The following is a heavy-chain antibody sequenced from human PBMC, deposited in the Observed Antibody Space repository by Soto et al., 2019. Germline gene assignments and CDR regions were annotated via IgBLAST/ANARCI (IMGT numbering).Heavy chain of an antibody. CDR1: GFTFDDYA. J-gene: IGHJ6*02. CDR2: ISWNSGSI. D-gene: IGHD3-16*01. CDR3: VKDVSGRGSFYYYFGMDV. V-gene: IGHV3-9*01. Sequence: GGSLRLSCAASGFTFDDYAMHWVRQAPGKGLEWVSGISWNSGSIRYTDSVKARLTISRDNAKNSLYLQMNSLRAEDTALYYCVKDVSGRGSFYYYFGMDVWGHGTTVTVS.